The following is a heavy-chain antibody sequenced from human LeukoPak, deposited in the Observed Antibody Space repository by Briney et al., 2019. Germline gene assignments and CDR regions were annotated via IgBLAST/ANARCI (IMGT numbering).Heavy chain of an antibody. CDR3: ARGVIVGATTGDDALDI. CDR1: GFTFSSYA. V-gene: IGHV3-7*04. D-gene: IGHD1-26*01. J-gene: IGHJ3*02. Sequence: HPGGSLRLSCAASGFTFSSYAMSWVRQAPGKGLEWVANIREDGSEKYYMDSVKGRFTIPRDNAKNSLYLQMNTLRAEDTAVYFCARGVIVGATTGDDALDIWGQGTMVTVSS. CDR2: IREDGSEK.